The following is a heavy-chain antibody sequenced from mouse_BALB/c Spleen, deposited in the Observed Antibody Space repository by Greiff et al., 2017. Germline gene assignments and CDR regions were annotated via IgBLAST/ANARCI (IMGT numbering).Heavy chain of an antibody. V-gene: IGHV5-9-3*01. CDR2: ISSGGSYT. Sequence: EVHLVESGGGLVKPGGSLKLSCAASGFTFSSYAMSWVRQTPEKRLEWVATISSGGSYTYYPDSVKGRFTISRDNAKNTLYLQMSSLRSEDTAMYYCARHREDYGNYGGVGYWYFDVWGAGTTVTVSS. CDR1: GFTFSSYA. J-gene: IGHJ1*01. CDR3: ARHREDYGNYGGVGYWYFDV. D-gene: IGHD2-1*01.